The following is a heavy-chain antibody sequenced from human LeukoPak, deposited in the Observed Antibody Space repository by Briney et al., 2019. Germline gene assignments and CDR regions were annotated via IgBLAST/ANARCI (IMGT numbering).Heavy chain of an antibody. V-gene: IGHV3-23*01. CDR1: GFPFSSYA. D-gene: IGHD3-10*01. Sequence: LTGGSLRLSCAASGFPFSSYAMTWVRQAPGKGLEWVSSISGDGATTYHADSVKGRFTISRDNAKNTVYLEISILGAEDTAVYYCAGDNDAMVRDPNWFDPWGQGTLVTVSS. CDR3: AGDNDAMVRDPNWFDP. J-gene: IGHJ5*02. CDR2: ISGDGATT.